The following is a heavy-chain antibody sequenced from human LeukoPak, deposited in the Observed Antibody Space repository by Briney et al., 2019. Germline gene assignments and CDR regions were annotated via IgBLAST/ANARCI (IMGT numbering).Heavy chain of an antibody. CDR3: ARRRSRGYKDDAFDI. D-gene: IGHD3-22*01. J-gene: IGHJ3*02. Sequence: PGGSLRLSCAASGFTFSSYWMNSVCQAPGKGLEWVANIKQDGSEKYYVDSVKGRFTISRDNAKNSLYLQMNSLRAEDTAVYYCARRRSRGYKDDAFDIWGQGTIVTVSS. CDR2: IKQDGSEK. V-gene: IGHV3-7*01. CDR1: GFTFSSYW.